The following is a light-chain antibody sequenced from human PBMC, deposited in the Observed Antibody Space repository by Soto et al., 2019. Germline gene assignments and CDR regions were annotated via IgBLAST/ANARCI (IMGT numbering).Light chain of an antibody. V-gene: IGLV2-8*01. CDR2: EVS. CDR3: SSYAGSAWV. J-gene: IGLJ1*01. Sequence: QSVLTQPPSASGSPGRSVTISCTGTSSDVGGYNYVSWYQQHPGKAPKLMIYEVSKRPSGVPDRFSGSKSGNTASLTVSGLQAEDEADYYCSSYAGSAWVFGTGTKVTVL. CDR1: SSDVGGYNY.